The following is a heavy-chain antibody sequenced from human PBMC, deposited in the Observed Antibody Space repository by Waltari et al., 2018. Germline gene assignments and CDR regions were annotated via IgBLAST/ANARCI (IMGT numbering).Heavy chain of an antibody. J-gene: IGHJ4*02. D-gene: IGHD3-16*01. V-gene: IGHV3-23*01. CDR1: GFTFSSYA. CDR2: ISGSGGST. Sequence: EVQLLESGGGLVQPGGSLRLSCAASGFTFSSYAMSWVRQAPGKGLEWVSAISGSGGSTYDADSVEGRFTISRDNSKNTLYLQMNSLRAEDTAVYYCAKAAWGVYYFDYWGQGTLVTVSS. CDR3: AKAAWGVYYFDY.